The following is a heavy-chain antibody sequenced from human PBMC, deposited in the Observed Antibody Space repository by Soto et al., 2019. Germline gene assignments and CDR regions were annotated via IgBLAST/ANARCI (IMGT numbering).Heavy chain of an antibody. J-gene: IGHJ4*02. CDR2: VSAYNRNT. D-gene: IGHD2-2*01. CDR3: ARERQYEPLLY. V-gene: IGHV1-18*01. CDR1: GYTFTNYG. Sequence: QVQLVQSGVEVKKPGASVKVSCQASGYTFTNYGITWLRQAPGQGLVWMGWVSAYNRNTNYAQRFQDRVTMTTDTSTRTAYMELRNLKSDDTAIYFCARERQYEPLLYWGQGTLVTVSS.